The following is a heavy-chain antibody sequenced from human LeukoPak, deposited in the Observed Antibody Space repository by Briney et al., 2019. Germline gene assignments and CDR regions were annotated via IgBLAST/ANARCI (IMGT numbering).Heavy chain of an antibody. V-gene: IGHV3-23*01. CDR1: GFTFSSYA. J-gene: IGHJ4*02. CDR3: AKALDIVVVVAATPGY. D-gene: IGHD2-15*01. CDR2: ISGSGGST. Sequence: GGSLRLSCAASGFTFSSYAMSWVRQAPGKGLEWVSAISGSGGSTYYADSVKGRFTISRDNSKTTLYLQMNSLRAEDTAVYYCAKALDIVVVVAATPGYWGQGTLVTVSS.